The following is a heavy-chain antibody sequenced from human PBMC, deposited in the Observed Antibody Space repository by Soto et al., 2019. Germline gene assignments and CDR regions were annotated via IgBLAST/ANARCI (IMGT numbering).Heavy chain of an antibody. J-gene: IGHJ5*02. Sequence: SETLSLTCTVSGGSISSSSYYWGWIRQPPGKGLEWIGSIYYSGSTYYNPSLKSRVTISVDTSKNQFSLKLSSVTAADTAVYYCARHTSRGYDIFRWFDPWGQGTLVTVSS. CDR2: IYYSGST. CDR3: ARHTSRGYDIFRWFDP. CDR1: GGSISSSSYY. D-gene: IGHD3-9*01. V-gene: IGHV4-39*01.